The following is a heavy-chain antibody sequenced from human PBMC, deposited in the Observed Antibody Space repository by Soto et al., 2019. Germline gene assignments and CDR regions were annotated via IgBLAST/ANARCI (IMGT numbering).Heavy chain of an antibody. J-gene: IGHJ6*03. CDR1: GFTFSSDA. D-gene: IGHD6-6*01. CDR2: ISSNGIGT. V-gene: IGHV3-64*01. CDR3: KRRARADYYYMDV. Sequence: ESGGGLAQPGGSLRLSCAASGFTFSSDAMDWVRQAPGKGLEYVSGISSNGIGTYYASSVKGRFTISRDNSRDTVYLQMDSLRPEDMAVYYCKRRARADYYYMDVWGKGTTVTVS.